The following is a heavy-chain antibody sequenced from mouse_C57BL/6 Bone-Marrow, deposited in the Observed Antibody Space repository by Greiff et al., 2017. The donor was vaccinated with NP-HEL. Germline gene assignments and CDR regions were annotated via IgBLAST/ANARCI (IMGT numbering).Heavy chain of an antibody. CDR2: IWSGGST. V-gene: IGHV2-2*01. D-gene: IGHD2-4*01. J-gene: IGHJ1*03. CDR1: GFSLTSYG. Sequence: QVQLKESGPGLVQPSQSLSITCTVSGFSLTSYGVHWVRQSPGKGLEWLGVIWSGGSTDYNAAFISRLSISKDNSKSQVFFKMNSLQADDTAIYYCARNRMITTRGCWYFDVWGTGTTVTVSS. CDR3: ARNRMITTRGCWYFDV.